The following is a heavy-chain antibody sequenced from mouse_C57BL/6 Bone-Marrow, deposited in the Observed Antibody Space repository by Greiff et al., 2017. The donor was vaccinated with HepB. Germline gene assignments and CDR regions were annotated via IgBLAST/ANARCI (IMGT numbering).Heavy chain of an antibody. CDR2: FYPGSGSI. J-gene: IGHJ2*01. D-gene: IGHD2-10*02. CDR3: ARHGLYGNYLYYFDY. Sequence: QVQLKESGAELVKPGASVKLSCKASGYTFTEYTIHWVKQRSGQGLEWIGWFYPGSGSIKYNEKFKDKVTLTADNSSSTVSMELSRLTSEDSAVYFCARHGLYGNYLYYFDYWGQGTTLTVSS. V-gene: IGHV1-62-2*01. CDR1: GYTFTEYT.